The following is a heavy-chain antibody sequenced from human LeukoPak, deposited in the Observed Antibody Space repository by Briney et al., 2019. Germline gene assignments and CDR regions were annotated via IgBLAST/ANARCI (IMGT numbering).Heavy chain of an antibody. Sequence: ASVKVSCKVSGYTLTELSMHWVRQAPGKGLEWMGGFDPEDGETIYAQKFQGRVTMTEDTSTDTAYMELSSLRSEDTAVYYCARGGLLWFGEEDWFDPWGQGTLVTVSS. CDR1: GYTLTELS. J-gene: IGHJ5*02. D-gene: IGHD3-10*01. V-gene: IGHV1-24*01. CDR2: FDPEDGET. CDR3: ARGGLLWFGEEDWFDP.